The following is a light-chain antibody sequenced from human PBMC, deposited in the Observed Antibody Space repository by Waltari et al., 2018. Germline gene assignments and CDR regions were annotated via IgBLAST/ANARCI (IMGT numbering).Light chain of an antibody. J-gene: IGKJ1*01. Sequence: DIVVTQSPLSLPVTPGEPASISCRSSQSLLHSTGNNYLDWYLQKPGQSRQLLIYLGSNRASGGPDRFSGSGSGTDFTWKISRGEAEDVGVYYCMQSLQALWTFGQGTKVEFK. CDR2: LGS. CDR3: MQSLQALWT. CDR1: QSLLHSTGNNY. V-gene: IGKV2-28*01.